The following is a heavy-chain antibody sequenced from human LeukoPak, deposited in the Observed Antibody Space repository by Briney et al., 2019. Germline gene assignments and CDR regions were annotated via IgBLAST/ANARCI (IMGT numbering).Heavy chain of an antibody. CDR3: ARGRSGIVGATISGY. J-gene: IGHJ4*02. Sequence: GGSLRLSCTVSGFTVSSYSMNWVRQAPGKGLEWVSYISSSSSTIYYADSVKGRFTISRDNAKNSLYLQMNSLRAEDTAVYYCARGRSGIVGATISGYWGQGTLVTVSS. V-gene: IGHV3-48*01. CDR1: GFTVSSYS. CDR2: ISSSSSTI. D-gene: IGHD1-26*01.